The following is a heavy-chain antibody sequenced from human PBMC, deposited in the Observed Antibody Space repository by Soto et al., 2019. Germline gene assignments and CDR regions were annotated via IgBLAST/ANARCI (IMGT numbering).Heavy chain of an antibody. D-gene: IGHD4-17*01. J-gene: IGHJ6*02. CDR3: ARVGVYGDRLFPYYYYGMDV. V-gene: IGHV3-48*02. Sequence: PGGSLRLSCAASGFTFSSYSMNWVRQAPGKGLEWVSYISSSSSTIYYADSVKGRFTISRDNAKNSLYLQMNSLRDEDTAVYYCARVGVYGDRLFPYYYYGMDVWGQGTTVTVSS. CDR1: GFTFSSYS. CDR2: ISSSSSTI.